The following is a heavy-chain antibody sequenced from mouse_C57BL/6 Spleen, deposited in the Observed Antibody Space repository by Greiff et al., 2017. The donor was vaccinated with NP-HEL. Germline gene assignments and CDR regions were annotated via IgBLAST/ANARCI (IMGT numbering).Heavy chain of an antibody. Sequence: QVQLQQPGAELVKPGASVKLSCKASGYTFTSYWMHWVKQRPGQGLEWIGMIHPNSGSTNYNEKFKSKATLTVDKSSSTAYMQLSSLTSEDSAVYYCAREFGNYYGSSLWYFDVWGTGTTVTVSS. D-gene: IGHD1-1*01. CDR3: AREFGNYYGSSLWYFDV. CDR1: GYTFTSYW. CDR2: IHPNSGST. V-gene: IGHV1-64*01. J-gene: IGHJ1*03.